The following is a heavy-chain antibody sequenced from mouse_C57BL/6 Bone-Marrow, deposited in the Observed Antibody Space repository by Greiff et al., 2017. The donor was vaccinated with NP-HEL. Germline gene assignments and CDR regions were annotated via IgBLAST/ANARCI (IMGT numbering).Heavy chain of an antibody. Sequence: QVQLQQSGAELARPGASVKLSCKASGYTFTSYGISWVKQRTGQGLEWIGEIYPRSGNTYYNEKFKGKATLTADKSSSPAYMELRSLTSEDSAVYFCATYSWNYFDYWGQGTTLTVSS. CDR1: GYTFTSYG. V-gene: IGHV1-81*01. J-gene: IGHJ2*01. CDR2: IYPRSGNT. D-gene: IGHD2-12*01. CDR3: ATYSWNYFDY.